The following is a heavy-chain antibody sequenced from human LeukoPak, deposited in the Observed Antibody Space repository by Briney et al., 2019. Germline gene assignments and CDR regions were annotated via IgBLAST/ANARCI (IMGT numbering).Heavy chain of an antibody. Sequence: GGSLRLSCAASGFTFSSYWMHWVRQAPGKGLVYVSRINSDESSTSYADSVKGRFTISRDNDKNTLYLQMNSLRAEDTAVYYCARGFLLLWFGELLRGGQGTLVTVSS. CDR1: GFTFSSYW. J-gene: IGHJ4*02. CDR2: INSDESST. D-gene: IGHD3-10*01. V-gene: IGHV3-74*01. CDR3: ARGFLLLWFGELLR.